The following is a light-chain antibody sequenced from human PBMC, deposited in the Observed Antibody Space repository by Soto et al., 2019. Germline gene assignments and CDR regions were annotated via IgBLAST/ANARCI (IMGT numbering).Light chain of an antibody. J-gene: IGKJ2*01. CDR2: DAS. V-gene: IGKV3-20*01. Sequence: VLTQSPGTLSLSPGEGATLSCRASQRVASDLAWYLQKPGQPPRLLIYDASIRATGIPDRISGSGSERDFTLTISRLEPEDAAVYYCQQYGSSPYTFGLGTKLEIK. CDR1: QRVASD. CDR3: QQYGSSPYT.